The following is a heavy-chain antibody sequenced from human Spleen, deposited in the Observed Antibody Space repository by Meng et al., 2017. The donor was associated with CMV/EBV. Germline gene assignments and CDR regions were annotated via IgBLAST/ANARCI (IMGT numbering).Heavy chain of an antibody. Sequence: SETLSLTCTVSGGSISTYYWSWIRQPPGKGLEWIGYIYYSGSTNYNPSLKSRVTISVDTSKNQFSLKLSSVTAADTAVYYCARVSYCSSTSCYTSGVDYWGQGTLVTVSS. CDR2: IYYSGST. CDR3: ARVSYCSSTSCYTSGVDY. J-gene: IGHJ4*02. CDR1: GGSISTYY. V-gene: IGHV4-59*08. D-gene: IGHD2-2*02.